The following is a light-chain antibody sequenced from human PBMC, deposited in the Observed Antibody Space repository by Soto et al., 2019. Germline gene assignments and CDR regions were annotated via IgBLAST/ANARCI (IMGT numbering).Light chain of an antibody. CDR2: EVN. Sequence: QSVLTQPASVSGSPGQSIAISCNGTSSDIGGYNYVSWYQQHPGKVPKLIIFEVNNRPSGVSNRFSASKSGNTASLTISGLQAEDEADYYCSSYNSRSAIVFGGGTKFTVL. CDR3: SSYNSRSAIV. V-gene: IGLV2-14*01. CDR1: SSDIGGYNY. J-gene: IGLJ2*01.